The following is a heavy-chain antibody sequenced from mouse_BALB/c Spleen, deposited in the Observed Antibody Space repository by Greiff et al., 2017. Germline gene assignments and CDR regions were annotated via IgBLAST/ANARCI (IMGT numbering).Heavy chain of an antibody. CDR2: INPSTGYT. V-gene: IGHV1-7*01. J-gene: IGHJ3*01. Sequence: VQLQQSGADLAKPGASVKMSCKASGYTFTSYWMHWVNQRPGQGLEWIGYINPSTGYTEYNQKFKDKATLTADKSSSTAYMQLSSLTSEDSAVYYCARFDYYGSSYKGFAYWGQGTLVTVSA. D-gene: IGHD1-1*01. CDR1: GYTFTSYW. CDR3: ARFDYYGSSYKGFAY.